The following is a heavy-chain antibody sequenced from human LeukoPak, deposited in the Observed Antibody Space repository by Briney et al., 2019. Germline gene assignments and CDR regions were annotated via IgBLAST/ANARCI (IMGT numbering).Heavy chain of an antibody. CDR1: GFTFSSYW. D-gene: IGHD3-3*01. V-gene: IGHV3-74*01. J-gene: IGHJ4*02. CDR3: VRGGRYYDFWSGPSYFDY. CDR2: INSDWSST. Sequence: GGSLRLSCTASGFTFSSYWMHWVRQAPGKGLVWVSRINSDWSSTSYADSVKGRFTISRDNAKNTLYLQMNSLRAEDTSVYYCVRGGRYYDFWSGPSYFDYWGQGTLVTVSS.